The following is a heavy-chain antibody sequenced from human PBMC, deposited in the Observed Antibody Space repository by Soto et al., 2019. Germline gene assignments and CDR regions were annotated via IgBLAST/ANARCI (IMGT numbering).Heavy chain of an antibody. CDR3: ARDSGVDASVDC. Sequence: TSETLSLTCTVSGDSVSSGSYYWSWIRQPPGKGLEWIGYIYYSGYTNYNPSLKSRVTISVDTSKNQFSLKLSSVTAADTAVYYCARDSGVDASVDCWGQGTLVTVSS. D-gene: IGHD3-10*01. J-gene: IGHJ4*02. CDR1: GDSVSSGSYY. CDR2: IYYSGYT. V-gene: IGHV4-61*01.